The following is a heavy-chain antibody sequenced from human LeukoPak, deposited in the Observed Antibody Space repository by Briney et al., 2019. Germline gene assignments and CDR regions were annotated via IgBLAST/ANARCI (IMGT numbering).Heavy chain of an antibody. V-gene: IGHV3-33*01. CDR1: GFTFSSYG. CDR2: IWYDGSIQ. J-gene: IGHJ4*02. Sequence: PGRSLRLSCAASGFTFSSYGMHWVHQAPGKGLEWVAAIWYDGSIQYYADSVKGRFTISRDNSKNTLYLQMDSLRAEDTAVYYCARAGYCSGGSCYGSDYWGQGTLVSVSS. D-gene: IGHD2-15*01. CDR3: ARAGYCSGGSCYGSDY.